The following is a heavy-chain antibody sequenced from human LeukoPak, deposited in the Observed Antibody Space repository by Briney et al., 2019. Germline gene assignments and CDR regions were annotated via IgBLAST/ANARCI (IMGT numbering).Heavy chain of an antibody. Sequence: PGGSLRLSCAASGFTFSSYWMSWVRQAPGKGLEWVANIKQDGSEKYYVDSVKGRFTISRDNAKNSLYLQMNSLRAEDTAVYYCARERPRIAAAGPILYYYYGMDVWGQGTTVTVSS. CDR3: ARERPRIAAAGPILYYYYGMDV. J-gene: IGHJ6*02. V-gene: IGHV3-7*01. D-gene: IGHD6-13*01. CDR1: GFTFSSYW. CDR2: IKQDGSEK.